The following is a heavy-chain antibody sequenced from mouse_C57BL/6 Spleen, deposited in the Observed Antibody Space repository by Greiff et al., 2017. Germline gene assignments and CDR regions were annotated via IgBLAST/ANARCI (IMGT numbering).Heavy chain of an antibody. V-gene: IGHV5-4*01. Sequence: EVHLVESGGGLVKPGGSLKLSCAASGFTFSSYAMSWVRQTPEKRLEWVATISDGGSYTYYPDNVKGRFTISRDNAKNNLYLQMSYLKSEDTAMYYCARDQGPAWFAYWGQGTLVTVSA. D-gene: IGHD3-2*02. CDR3: ARDQGPAWFAY. CDR1: GFTFSSYA. J-gene: IGHJ3*01. CDR2: ISDGGSYT.